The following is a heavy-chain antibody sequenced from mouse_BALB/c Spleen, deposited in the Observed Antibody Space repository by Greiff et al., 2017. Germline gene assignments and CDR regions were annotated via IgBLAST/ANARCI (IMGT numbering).Heavy chain of an antibody. CDR3: ARSIDGVVDY. V-gene: IGHV3-2*02. CDR2: ISYSGST. J-gene: IGHJ2*01. CDR1: GYSITSDYA. D-gene: IGHD1-1*01. Sequence: ESGPGLVKPSQSLSLTCTVTGYSITSDYAWNWIRQFPGNKLEWMGYISYSGSTSYNPSLKSRISITRDTSKNQFFLQLNSVTTEDTATYYCARSIDGVVDYWGQGTTLTVSS.